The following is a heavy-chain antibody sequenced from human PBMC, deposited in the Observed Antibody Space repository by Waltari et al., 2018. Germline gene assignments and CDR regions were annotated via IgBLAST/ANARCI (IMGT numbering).Heavy chain of an antibody. J-gene: IGHJ6*02. V-gene: IGHV1-69*01. CDR1: GGTFSSYA. CDR2: IIPNFGTA. CDR3: ARGRYLDYYYYYGMDV. D-gene: IGHD3-9*01. Sequence: QVQLVQSGAEMKKPGSSVKVSCKASGGTFSSYAISWVRQAPGQGLEWMGGIIPNFGTANYAQKFQGRVTITADESTSTAYMELSSLRSEDTAVYYCARGRYLDYYYYYGMDVWGQGTTVTVSS.